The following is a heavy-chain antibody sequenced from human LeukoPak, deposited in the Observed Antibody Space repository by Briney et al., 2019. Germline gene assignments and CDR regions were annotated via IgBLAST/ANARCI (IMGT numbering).Heavy chain of an antibody. CDR3: ARNSRYSFDI. Sequence: TGGSLRLSCAASGFTFSNYWMGWVRQAPGKGLEWVALIKSDGSSKYYVDSVKGRFTISRDNAKNSPYLPMNSLRAEDTAIYYCARNSRYSFDIWGPGTMVTVSP. CDR2: IKSDGSSK. CDR1: GFTFSNYW. D-gene: IGHD4-11*01. J-gene: IGHJ3*02. V-gene: IGHV3-7*04.